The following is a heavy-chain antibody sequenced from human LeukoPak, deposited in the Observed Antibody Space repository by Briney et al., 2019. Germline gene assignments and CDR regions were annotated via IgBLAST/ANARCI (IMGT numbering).Heavy chain of an antibody. D-gene: IGHD3-16*02. Sequence: ASVTVSCKASGYTFTSYDINWVRQATGQGVEWMGWMNPNRGNTGYAQKFQGRVTMTRNTSISTAYMELSSLRSEDTAVYYCARTDYDYVWGSYRYYYYYMDVWGKGTTVTVSS. CDR3: ARTDYDYVWGSYRYYYYYMDV. CDR1: GYTFTSYD. J-gene: IGHJ6*03. V-gene: IGHV1-8*01. CDR2: MNPNRGNT.